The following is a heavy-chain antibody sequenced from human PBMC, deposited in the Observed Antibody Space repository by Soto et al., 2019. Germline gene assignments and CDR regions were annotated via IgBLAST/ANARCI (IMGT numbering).Heavy chain of an antibody. J-gene: IGHJ4*02. Sequence: GEFLQISRRVSGYSFTSYWVSWVRKMPGKGLEWMGRIDPSDSYTNYSPSFQGHVTISADKSISTAYLQWSSLKASDTAMYYCARPYNSGTAPDYFDYWGQGTLVTVSS. V-gene: IGHV5-10-1*01. D-gene: IGHD6-19*01. CDR3: ARPYNSGTAPDYFDY. CDR1: GYSFTSYW. CDR2: IDPSDSYT.